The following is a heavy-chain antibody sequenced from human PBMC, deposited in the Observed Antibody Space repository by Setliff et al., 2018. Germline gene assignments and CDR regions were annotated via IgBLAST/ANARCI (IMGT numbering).Heavy chain of an antibody. CDR2: XXXXXXX. CDR1: GYSISSGYY. Sequence: KSSETLSLTCAVSGYSISSGYYWGWIRQPPGKGLEWXGNXXXXXXXXXXXXLXXXVTISVDTSKNQFSLKLTSVTAADTAVYYCARHGLQFLEWLSAFDYWGQGTLVTVS. J-gene: IGHJ4*02. D-gene: IGHD3-3*01. V-gene: IGHV4-38-2*01. CDR3: ARHGLQFLEWLSAFDY.